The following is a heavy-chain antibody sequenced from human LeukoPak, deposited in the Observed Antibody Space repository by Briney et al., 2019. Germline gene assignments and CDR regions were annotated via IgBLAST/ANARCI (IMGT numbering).Heavy chain of an antibody. D-gene: IGHD3-22*01. CDR3: ARGGDSSGSYFDY. V-gene: IGHV3-20*04. CDR1: GITFDDYG. CDR2: INLNGGST. J-gene: IGHJ4*02. Sequence: GGSLRLSCAASGITFDDYGMSWVRQAPGKGLEGVSGINLNGGSTGYADSVKGRFTISRDNGKNSLYLQMNSLRAEDTALSYCARGGDSSGSYFDYWGQGTLVTVSS.